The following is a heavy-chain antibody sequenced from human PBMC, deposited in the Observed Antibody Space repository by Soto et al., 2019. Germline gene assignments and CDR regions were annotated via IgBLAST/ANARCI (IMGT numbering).Heavy chain of an antibody. D-gene: IGHD5-12*01. V-gene: IGHV1-69*01. Sequence: VQLVQSGAEVKKPGSSVKVCCKASGGTFSSYAISWVRQAPGQGLEWMGGIIPIFGTANYAQKFQGRVTITADESTSTAYMELSSLRSEDTAVYYCARDGMATITWGYGMDVWGQGTTVTVSS. CDR3: ARDGMATITWGYGMDV. J-gene: IGHJ6*02. CDR1: GGTFSSYA. CDR2: IIPIFGTA.